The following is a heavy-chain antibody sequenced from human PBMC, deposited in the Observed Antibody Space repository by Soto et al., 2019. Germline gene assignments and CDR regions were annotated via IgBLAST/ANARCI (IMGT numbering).Heavy chain of an antibody. CDR2: ISYDGSNK. CDR1: GFTFSSYG. V-gene: IGHV3-30*18. J-gene: IGHJ6*02. Sequence: QVQLVESGGGVVQPGRSLRLSCAVSGFTFSSYGMHWVRQAPDKGLEWVAVISYDGSNKYYADSVKGRFTISRDNSKNTLYLKMNSLRNEDTGVYYCAKDLVYYGDHEAPLDPMDVWGQGTTVTVSS. D-gene: IGHD4-17*01. CDR3: AKDLVYYGDHEAPLDPMDV.